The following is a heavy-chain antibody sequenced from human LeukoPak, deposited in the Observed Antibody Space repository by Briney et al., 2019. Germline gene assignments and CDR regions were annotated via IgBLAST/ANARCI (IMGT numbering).Heavy chain of an antibody. D-gene: IGHD3-22*01. Sequence: GGSLRLSCAASGFTFSSYAMSWVRQARGEWLEWVSAISGSGGSTYYADSVKGRFTISRDNSKNTLYLQMNSLRAEDTAVYYCAKDYYDSSGYVPHDAFDIWGQGTMVTVSS. CDR3: AKDYYDSSGYVPHDAFDI. CDR2: ISGSGGST. V-gene: IGHV3-23*01. J-gene: IGHJ3*02. CDR1: GFTFSSYA.